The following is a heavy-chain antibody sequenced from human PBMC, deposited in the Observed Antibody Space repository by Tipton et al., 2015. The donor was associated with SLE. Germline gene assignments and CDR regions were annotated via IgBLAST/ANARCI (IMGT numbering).Heavy chain of an antibody. V-gene: IGHV4-39*07. CDR2: LHFTGIS. Sequence: TLSLTCTVSGGSISSSSFYWGWIRQPPGKGLEWIGSLHFTGISYYNPSLKSRVTISVDTSRNQFSLNLSSVTAADTAVYYCARERKYVVRLREVVAPDLWGQGTVVTVSS. J-gene: IGHJ3*01. D-gene: IGHD2-15*01. CDR3: ARERKYVVRLREVVAPDL. CDR1: GGSISSSSFY.